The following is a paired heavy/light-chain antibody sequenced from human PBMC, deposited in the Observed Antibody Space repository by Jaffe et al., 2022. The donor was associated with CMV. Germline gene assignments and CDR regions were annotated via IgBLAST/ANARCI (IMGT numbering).Light chain of an antibody. Sequence: SSELTQDPAVSVALGQTVSITCQGDSLRSYYASWYQQKPGQAPVLVIYGNDNRPSGIPDRFSGSSSGNIASLTITGAQAADEADYYCNSRDSDGKHLKIFGGGTKLTVL. CDR1: SLRSYY. V-gene: IGLV3-19*01. J-gene: IGLJ2*01. CDR3: NSRDSDGKHLKI. CDR2: GND.
Heavy chain of an antibody. Sequence: QAQLQESGPGLVKPSETLSLTCTVSGGTISSYYWTWIRQSPGKGLEWIGYIYFSGSTNYNPSLKSRVTISVDTSKNQFFLRLSSLTAADTAMYYCARDRGEYYDSRGDAFDTWGPGTMVTVSS. V-gene: IGHV4-59*01. CDR3: ARDRGEYYDSRGDAFDT. CDR2: IYFSGST. D-gene: IGHD3-22*01. CDR1: GGTISSYY. J-gene: IGHJ3*02.